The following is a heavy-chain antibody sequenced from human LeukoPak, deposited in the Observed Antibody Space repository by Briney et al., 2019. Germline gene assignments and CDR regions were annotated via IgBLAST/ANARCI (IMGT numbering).Heavy chain of an antibody. CDR2: IGIRGDT. Sequence: PGGSLRLSCAASGSTFIDYDMHWVGQVIGKGLEWVSAIGIRGDTHYSGSVKGRFTITRENAESSFYLQLNSLRAEDTAVYYCARGGIQVSGIDEFDYWGQGTLVTVSS. CDR3: ARGGIQVSGIDEFDY. D-gene: IGHD6-19*01. CDR1: GSTFIDYD. V-gene: IGHV3-13*01. J-gene: IGHJ4*02.